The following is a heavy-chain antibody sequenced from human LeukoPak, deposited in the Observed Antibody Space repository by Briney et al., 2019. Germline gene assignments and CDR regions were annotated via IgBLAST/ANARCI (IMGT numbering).Heavy chain of an antibody. D-gene: IGHD2-2*01. CDR1: GGSISSYY. CDR2: IYYSGST. CDR3: ARGGYCSSTSCYSYNWFDP. Sequence: PSETLSLTCTVSGGSISSYYWSWIRQPPGKGLEWIGYIYYSGSTNYSPSLKSRVTISVDTSKNQFSLKLSSVTAAETAVYYCARGGYCSSTSCYSYNWFDPWGQGTLVTVSS. J-gene: IGHJ5*02. V-gene: IGHV4-59*01.